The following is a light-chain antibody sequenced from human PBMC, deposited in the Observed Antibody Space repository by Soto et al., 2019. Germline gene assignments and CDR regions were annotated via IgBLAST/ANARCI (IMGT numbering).Light chain of an antibody. J-gene: IGLJ3*02. CDR2: EDN. CDR1: SGSIASNY. V-gene: IGLV6-57*03. CDR3: HSYESNNVV. Sequence: NFMLTQPHSVSESPGKTVIISCTRSSGSIASNYVQWYQQRPGSVPTIVIYEDNQRPSGVPDRFSGSVDSSSNSASLTISGLKTEDEADYYCHSYESNNVVFGGGTKVTVL.